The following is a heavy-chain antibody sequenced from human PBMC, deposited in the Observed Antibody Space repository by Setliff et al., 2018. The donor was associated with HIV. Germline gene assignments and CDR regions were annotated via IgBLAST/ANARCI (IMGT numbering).Heavy chain of an antibody. D-gene: IGHD4-17*01. CDR1: GYSFTNKW. J-gene: IGHJ4*02. V-gene: IGHV5-51*01. CDR3: ARGADYRDV. CDR2: IYPGDSQT. Sequence: LKISCVASGYSFTNKWIGWVRQTPGKGLEWMGIIYPGDSQTKYNPSFQGQVTISVDKSLRTAYLQWSSLKTSDTAFYFCARGADYRDVWGQGTLVTRLL.